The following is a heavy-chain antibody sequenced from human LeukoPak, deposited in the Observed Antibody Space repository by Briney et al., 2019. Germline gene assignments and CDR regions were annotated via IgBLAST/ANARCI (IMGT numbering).Heavy chain of an antibody. V-gene: IGHV3-30*03. J-gene: IGHJ5*02. Sequence: GGSLRLSCAASGFTFSSYGMHWVRQAPGKGLEWVAVISYDGSNKYYADSVKGRFTISRDNAKNSLYLQMNSLRAEDTAVYYCARVPNGWFDPWGRGTLVTVSS. CDR3: ARVPNGWFDP. CDR1: GFTFSSYG. D-gene: IGHD2-8*01. CDR2: ISYDGSNK.